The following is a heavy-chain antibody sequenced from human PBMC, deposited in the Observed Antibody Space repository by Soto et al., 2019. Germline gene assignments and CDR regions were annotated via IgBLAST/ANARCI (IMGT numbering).Heavy chain of an antibody. J-gene: IGHJ4*02. Sequence: GGSLRLSCAASGFTFSSYSMNWVRQAPGKGLEWVSSISSSSSYIYYADSVKGRFTISRDNAKNSLYLQMNSLRAEDTAVYYCARGYSFRYYDFWSGYWYFDYWGQGTLVTVSS. V-gene: IGHV3-21*01. CDR2: ISSSSSYI. D-gene: IGHD3-3*01. CDR1: GFTFSSYS. CDR3: ARGYSFRYYDFWSGYWYFDY.